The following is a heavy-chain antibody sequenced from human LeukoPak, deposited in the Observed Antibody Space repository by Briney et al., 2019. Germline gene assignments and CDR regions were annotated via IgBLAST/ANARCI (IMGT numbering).Heavy chain of an antibody. CDR1: GFTFSSYA. V-gene: IGHV3-23*01. CDR2: ISGSGGST. J-gene: IGHJ4*02. CDR3: AKGAYDYIEMGYSDY. Sequence: GGSLRLSCAASGFTFSSYAMSWVRQAPGKGLEWVSAISGSGGSTYYADSVKGRFTISRDNSKNTLYLQMHSLRADDTAVYYCAKGAYDYIEMGYSDYWGQGTLVTVSS. D-gene: IGHD5-12*01.